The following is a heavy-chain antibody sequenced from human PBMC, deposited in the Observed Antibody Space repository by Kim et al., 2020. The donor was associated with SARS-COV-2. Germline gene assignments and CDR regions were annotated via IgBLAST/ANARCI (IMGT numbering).Heavy chain of an antibody. V-gene: IGHV4-4*02. J-gene: IGHJ3*02. CDR1: GDSISSYYW. CDR2: IFRTGST. D-gene: IGHD3-22*01. Sequence: SETLSLTCAVSGDSISSYYWWSWVRQSPGKGLEWIGEIFRTGSTNYNPSLKSRVTISLDKSANQFSLKVYSVTAADTAVYYCARSIRGYDAFDIWGQGTTITVSS. CDR3: ARSIRGYDAFDI.